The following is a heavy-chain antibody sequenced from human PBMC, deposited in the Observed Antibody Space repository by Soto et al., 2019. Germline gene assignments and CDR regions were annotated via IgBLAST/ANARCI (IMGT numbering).Heavy chain of an antibody. CDR3: ARQGEVLEWLLPEYFFDH. CDR1: GGSISSSSYY. V-gene: IGHV4-39*01. CDR2: ISYSGSA. J-gene: IGHJ4*02. Sequence: QLQLQESGPGLVKPSETLSLTCTVSGGSISSSSYYWGWIRQPPGKGLEWIGSISYSGSAYYNPSLQSRVTLSRDTSKKQFSLRLSSVTAADTAVYYCARQGEVLEWLLPEYFFDHWGQGTLVTVSS. D-gene: IGHD3-3*01.